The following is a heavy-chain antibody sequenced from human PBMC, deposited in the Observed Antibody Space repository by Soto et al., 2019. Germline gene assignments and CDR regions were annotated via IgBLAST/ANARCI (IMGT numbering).Heavy chain of an antibody. CDR2: INSDGSST. V-gene: IGHV3-74*01. CDR1: GFIFSSYW. CDR3: AREDSSSTLVDY. Sequence: GGSLRLSCAASGFIFSSYWLHWVRQAPGKGLVWVSRINSDGSSTSYADSVKGQFTVSRDNAKNTLYLQMNSLRAEDTAVYYCAREDSSSTLVDYWGQGTLVTVSS. D-gene: IGHD6-6*01. J-gene: IGHJ4*02.